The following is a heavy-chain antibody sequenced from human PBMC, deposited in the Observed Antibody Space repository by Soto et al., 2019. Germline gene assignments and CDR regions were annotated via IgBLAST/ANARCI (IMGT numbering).Heavy chain of an antibody. CDR2: IFPSGAT. CDR3: VRGSAAKRYFDI. D-gene: IGHD5-18*01. V-gene: IGHV4-30-4*01. CDR1: GAPISGGDYH. Sequence: QVQLQESGPGLVKPSQTLSLMCTVSGAPISGGDYHWSWIRQPPGKGLEWIGYIFPSGATHYNSYIGSRIIMSVETSKSYFSLKLNSVTAADTAVYFCVRGSAAKRYFDIWGRGTLVTVSS. J-gene: IGHJ2*01.